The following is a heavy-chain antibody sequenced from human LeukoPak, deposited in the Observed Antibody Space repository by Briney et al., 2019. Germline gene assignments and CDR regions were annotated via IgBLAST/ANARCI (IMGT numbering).Heavy chain of an antibody. CDR1: VGSMSSYY. J-gene: IGHJ1*01. CDR3: ATRRPLEGLEA. CDR2: IYTSGST. V-gene: IGHV4-4*07. Sequence: SETLSLTCTGSVGSMSSYYWSWIRQPPGKTLEWIGYIYTSGSTNYNPSLKSRVTMSLDTSKSQFSLKLNSVTAADTAVYYCATRRPLEGLEAWGQGALVTVSS. D-gene: IGHD1-1*01.